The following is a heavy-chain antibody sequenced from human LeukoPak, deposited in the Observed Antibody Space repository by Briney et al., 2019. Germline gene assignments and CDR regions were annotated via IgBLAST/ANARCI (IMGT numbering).Heavy chain of an antibody. CDR1: GFTLRGYA. J-gene: IGHJ4*02. V-gene: IGHV3-30*01. D-gene: IGHD3-10*01. CDR2: VSNDGQNT. Sequence: PGASLRLSCVASGFTLRGYALHWLRLAPGQGLEWVAVVSNDGQNTFYSDSVRGRFTISRDNSRDTLYLQMDGLRAADTGLYFCARTTYYYGSGTFYSVGPFDSWGQGTLVTVSS. CDR3: ARTTYYYGSGTFYSVGPFDS.